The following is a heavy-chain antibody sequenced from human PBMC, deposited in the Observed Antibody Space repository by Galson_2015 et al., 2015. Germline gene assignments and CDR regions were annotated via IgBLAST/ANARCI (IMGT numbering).Heavy chain of an antibody. CDR2: IYHSGST. J-gene: IGHJ5*02. Sequence: SETLSLTCAVSGGSISSSNWWSWVRQPPGKGLEWIGEIYHSGSTNYNPSLKSRVTISVDKSKNQFSLKLSSVTAADTAVCYCARDRGGKGDIVVVPAAHAFWFDPWGQGTLVTVSS. CDR1: GGSISSSNW. V-gene: IGHV4-4*02. D-gene: IGHD2-2*01. CDR3: ARDRGGKGDIVVVPAAHAFWFDP.